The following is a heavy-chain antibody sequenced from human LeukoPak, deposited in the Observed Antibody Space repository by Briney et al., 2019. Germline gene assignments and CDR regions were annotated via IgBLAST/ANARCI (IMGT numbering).Heavy chain of an antibody. D-gene: IGHD1-26*01. V-gene: IGHV3-30-3*01. CDR3: ARAPVARGSYRYYGMDV. Sequence: SGGSLRLSCAASGFTFSSYAMHWVRQAPGKGLEWVAVISYDGSNKYYADSVKGRFTISRDNSKNTLYLQMNSPRAEDTAVYYCARAPVARGSYRYYGMDVWGQGTTVTVSS. CDR2: ISYDGSNK. CDR1: GFTFSSYA. J-gene: IGHJ6*02.